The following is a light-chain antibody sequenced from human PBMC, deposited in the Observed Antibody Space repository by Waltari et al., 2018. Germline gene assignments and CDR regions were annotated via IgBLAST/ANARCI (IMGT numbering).Light chain of an antibody. J-gene: IGLJ2*01. V-gene: IGLV1-47*01. CDR1: SSNIGSNY. Sequence: QSVLTQPPSASGTPGQRVTISCSGSSSNIGSNYVYWYQQLPGMGPKLLMYKNNHRASGVPDRFAGSKSGTSASLAISGLRSEDEADYYCAAWDDSLSVVFGGGTKLTVL. CDR3: AAWDDSLSVV. CDR2: KNN.